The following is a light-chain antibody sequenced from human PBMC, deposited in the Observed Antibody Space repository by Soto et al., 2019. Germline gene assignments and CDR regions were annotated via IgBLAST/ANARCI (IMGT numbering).Light chain of an antibody. J-gene: IGKJ1*01. CDR2: EVS. Sequence: DVVMTQSPLSLPVTLGQPASISCRSSQSLVYSDGNTYLSWFQQRPGQSPRRLIYEVSNLDSGVPERFSGSVSGTDFTLKISRVEAEDVGVYYCMQGRHWPPKFGQGTKVEIK. V-gene: IGKV2-30*01. CDR3: MQGRHWPPK. CDR1: QSLVYSDGNTY.